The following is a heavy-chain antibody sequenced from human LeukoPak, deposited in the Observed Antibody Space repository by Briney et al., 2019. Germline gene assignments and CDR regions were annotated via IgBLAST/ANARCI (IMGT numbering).Heavy chain of an antibody. D-gene: IGHD4-23*01. J-gene: IGHJ4*02. CDR1: GYTFTGYY. CDR2: INPNTGDT. CDR3: ARVRGGNTVDFDY. V-gene: IGHV1-2*02. Sequence: ASVKVSCKASGYTFTGYYIHWVRQAPGQGPEWMGWINPNTGDTKYAQKFQGRVTMTRDTSIGTAYMELTRRRSDDTAVYYCARVRGGNTVDFDYWGQGTLVTVSS.